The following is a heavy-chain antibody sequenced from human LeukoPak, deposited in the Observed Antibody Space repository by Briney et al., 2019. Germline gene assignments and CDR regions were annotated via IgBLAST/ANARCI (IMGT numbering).Heavy chain of an antibody. CDR1: GGSISSYY. CDR3: ARHVTSWFDP. Sequence: SETLSLTCTVSGGSISSYYWSWIRHPPGRGLEWIGYIYYSGSTNYNPSLKSRVTISVDTSKNQFSLKLSSVTAADTAVYYCARHVTSWFDPWGQGTLVTVSS. CDR2: IYYSGST. D-gene: IGHD2-2*01. J-gene: IGHJ5*02. V-gene: IGHV4-59*08.